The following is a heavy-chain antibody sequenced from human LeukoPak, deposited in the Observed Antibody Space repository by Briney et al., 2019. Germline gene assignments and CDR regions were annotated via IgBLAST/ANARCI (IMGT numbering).Heavy chain of an antibody. CDR2: INHSGST. CDR3: ARGRITMIVVDLFDY. V-gene: IGHV4-34*01. CDR1: GGSFSGYY. J-gene: IGHJ4*02. Sequence: SETLSLTCAVYGGSFSGYYWSWIRQPPGKGLEWFGEINHSGSTNYNPSLKSRVTISVDTSKNQFSLKLSSVTAADTAVYYCARGRITMIVVDLFDYWGQGTLVTVSS. D-gene: IGHD3-22*01.